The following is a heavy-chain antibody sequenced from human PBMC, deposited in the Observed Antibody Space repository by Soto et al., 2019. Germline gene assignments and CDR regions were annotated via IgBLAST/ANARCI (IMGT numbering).Heavy chain of an antibody. Sequence: ASVKVSCKASGYTFTSYGISWVRQAPGQGLEWMGWIIPIFGTANYAQKFQGRVTITADESTSTAYMEPSSLRSEDTAVYYCARSESDRITIFGVVITPLSYYYYGMDVWGQGTTVTVSS. V-gene: IGHV1-69*13. CDR1: GYTFTSYG. CDR3: ARSESDRITIFGVVITPLSYYYYGMDV. D-gene: IGHD3-3*01. CDR2: IIPIFGTA. J-gene: IGHJ6*02.